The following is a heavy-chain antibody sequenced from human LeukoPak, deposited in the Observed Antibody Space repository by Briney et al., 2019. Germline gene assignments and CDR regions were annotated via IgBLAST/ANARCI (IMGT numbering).Heavy chain of an antibody. J-gene: IGHJ4*02. D-gene: IGHD6-19*01. CDR2: TYYRSKWYY. CDR3: ATSTPSDWYPFDY. CDR1: GDSVSSNTAA. Sequence: KQSQTLSLTCAISGDSVSSNTAAWNWIRQSPSRGLEWLGRTYYRSKWYYDYAVSLKSRITIYPDTSKNQFSLQLNSVTPEDTAVYYCATSTPSDWYPFDYWGQGTLVTVSS. V-gene: IGHV6-1*01.